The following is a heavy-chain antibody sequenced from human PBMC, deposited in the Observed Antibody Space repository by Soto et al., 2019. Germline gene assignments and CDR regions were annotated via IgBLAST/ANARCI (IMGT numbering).Heavy chain of an antibody. CDR1: GGTFSSYA. Sequence: QVPLVQSGAEVKKPGSSVKVSCKASGGTFSSYAISWVRQAPGQGLEWMGGIIPISGTANYAQKFQGRVTITADESTSTAYMELSSLRSVDTAVYYCARSQGSSTSLEIYYYYYYGMDVWGQGTTVTVSS. V-gene: IGHV1-69*01. J-gene: IGHJ6*02. CDR2: IIPISGTA. D-gene: IGHD2-2*01. CDR3: ARSQGSSTSLEIYYYYYYGMDV.